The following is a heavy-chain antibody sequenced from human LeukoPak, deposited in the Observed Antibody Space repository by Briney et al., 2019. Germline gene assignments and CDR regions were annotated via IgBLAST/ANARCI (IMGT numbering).Heavy chain of an antibody. CDR1: GGSISSYY. Sequence: ASETLSLTCTVSGGSISSYYWSWIRQPPGKGLEWIGYIYYSGSTNYNPSLKSRVTMSVDTSKNQFSLKLSSVTAADTAVYYCARDGPYCSGGSCYDGITFDIWGQGTMVTVSS. CDR2: IYYSGST. D-gene: IGHD2-15*01. CDR3: ARDGPYCSGGSCYDGITFDI. V-gene: IGHV4-59*12. J-gene: IGHJ3*02.